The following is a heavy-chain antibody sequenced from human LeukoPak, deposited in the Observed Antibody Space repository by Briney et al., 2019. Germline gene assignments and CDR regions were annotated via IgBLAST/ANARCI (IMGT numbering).Heavy chain of an antibody. J-gene: IGHJ4*02. Sequence: PSETLSLTCTVSGGSVSNYYWSWIRQPPGKGLEWIGYIYYSGSTNYNPSLKSRITISVDTSKNQFSLKLSSVTAADTAVYYCASGAAAGSGWSAYWGQGTLVTVSS. V-gene: IGHV4-59*02. CDR1: GGSVSNYY. CDR3: ASGAAAGSGWSAY. CDR2: IYYSGST. D-gene: IGHD6-13*01.